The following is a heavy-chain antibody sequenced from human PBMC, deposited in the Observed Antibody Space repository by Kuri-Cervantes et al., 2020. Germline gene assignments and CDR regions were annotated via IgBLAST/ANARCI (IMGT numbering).Heavy chain of an antibody. CDR3: TTVLRWELTHDS. V-gene: IGHV3-49*04. D-gene: IGHD1-26*01. Sequence: GGSLRLSCTASGFTFGDYAMSWVRQAPGKGLEWVGFIRSKAYGGTTEYAASVKGRFTISRDDSKSIAYLQMNSLKTEDTAVYYCTTVLRWELTHDSWGQGTLVTVSS. CDR2: IRSKAYGGTT. CDR1: GFTFGDYA. J-gene: IGHJ4*02.